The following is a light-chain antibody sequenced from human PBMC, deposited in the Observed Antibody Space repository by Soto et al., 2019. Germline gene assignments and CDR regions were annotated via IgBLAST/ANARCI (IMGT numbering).Light chain of an antibody. Sequence: EIVMTQSPDTLSVSPWQRSTLSCRASQSVSSNLAWFQQKPGQAPRLLIYDASTRAAGIPARFIGSGSGTDFTLTISSLEPEDFAVYYCQQRSNWITFGQGTRLEI. CDR1: QSVSSN. CDR2: DAS. V-gene: IGKV3-11*01. CDR3: QQRSNWIT. J-gene: IGKJ5*01.